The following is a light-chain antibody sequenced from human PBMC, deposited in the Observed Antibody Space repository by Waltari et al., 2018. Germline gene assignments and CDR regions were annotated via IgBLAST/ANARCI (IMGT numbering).Light chain of an antibody. CDR1: KSDVGAYNY. J-gene: IGLJ2*01. CDR3: SSYTTLKTVL. V-gene: IGLV2-14*01. CDR2: DVT. Sequence: QSALTQPASVSGSLGQSITISCTGTKSDVGAYNYVSWYQQEPGKVPQLLIYDVTERPSGVSNRFSGSKSGNTASLTISGLQTEDEAEYYCSSYTTLKTVLFGGGTRLTVL.